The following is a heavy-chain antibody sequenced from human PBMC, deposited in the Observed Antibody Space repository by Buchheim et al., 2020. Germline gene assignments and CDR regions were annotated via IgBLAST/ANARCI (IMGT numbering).Heavy chain of an antibody. CDR1: GGSISSGGYY. V-gene: IGHV4-31*03. D-gene: IGHD3-10*01. J-gene: IGHJ6*03. Sequence: QVQLQESGPGLVKPSQTLSLTCTVSGGSISSGGYYWSWIRQRPGKGLEWIGYIYYSGSTYYNPSLKSRLTISVATSKNQFSLKLTSLTAADTAVFYCARGGPTYYYFYMDVWGKGTT. CDR3: ARGGPTYYYFYMDV. CDR2: IYYSGST.